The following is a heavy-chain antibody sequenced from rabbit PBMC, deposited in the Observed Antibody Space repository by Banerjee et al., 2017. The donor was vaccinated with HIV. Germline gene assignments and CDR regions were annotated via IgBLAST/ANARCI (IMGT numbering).Heavy chain of an antibody. J-gene: IGHJ4*01. V-gene: IGHV1S40*01. CDR1: GFSFSSSYY. D-gene: IGHD6-1*01. Sequence: QSLEESGGDLVKPGASLTLTCTASGFSFSSSYYMCWVRQAPGKGLEWIACIVTGDGSTYYASWAKGRFTISKTSSTTVTLQMTSLTAADTATYFCARDSYVDYTGYDYAFNLWGQGTLVTVS. CDR3: ARDSYVDYTGYDYAFNL. CDR2: IVTGDGST.